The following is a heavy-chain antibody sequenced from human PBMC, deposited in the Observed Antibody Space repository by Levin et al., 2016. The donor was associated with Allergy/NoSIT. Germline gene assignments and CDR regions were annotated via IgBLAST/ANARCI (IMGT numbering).Heavy chain of an antibody. V-gene: IGHV3-23*01. D-gene: IGHD3-22*01. Sequence: GGSLRLSCAASGFTFGSYTMNWVRQAPGKGLEWVASISVAGASTYYADSVRGRFNISRDNSKNTLYLQMNSLRAEDTAMYYCAKVHLVGVITDSLDYWGQGTLVTVSS. CDR1: GFTFGSYT. CDR3: AKVHLVGVITDSLDY. J-gene: IGHJ4*02. CDR2: ISVAGAST.